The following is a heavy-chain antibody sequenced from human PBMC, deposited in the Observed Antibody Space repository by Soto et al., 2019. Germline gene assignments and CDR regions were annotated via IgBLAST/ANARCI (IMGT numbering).Heavy chain of an antibody. J-gene: IGHJ6*02. CDR2: ISSSGSSI. D-gene: IGHD2-2*03. Sequence: GGSLRLSCAASGFTFSRYEMNWVRQAPGKGLEWVSHISSSGSSIYYADSVKGRFTIARDNAKNSMYLQMNSLRAEDTAVYYCGRVGIGYYYGMDVWSQGTTVTVSS. CDR3: GRVGIGYYYGMDV. V-gene: IGHV3-48*03. CDR1: GFTFSRYE.